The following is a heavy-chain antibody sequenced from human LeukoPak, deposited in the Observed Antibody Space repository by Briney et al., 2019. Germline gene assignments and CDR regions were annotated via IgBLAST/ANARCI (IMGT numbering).Heavy chain of an antibody. CDR2: ISYDESNR. J-gene: IGHJ4*02. D-gene: IGHD3-10*01. Sequence: GGSLRLSCAASGFTLTSYGMHWVRQAPGKGLEWVALISYDESNRYYADSVKGRFTISRDNSKTTVYLQMNSLRDEDTAVYHCAKASGGRARSFDYWGQGTLVTVSS. CDR1: GFTLTSYG. CDR3: AKASGGRARSFDY. V-gene: IGHV3-30*18.